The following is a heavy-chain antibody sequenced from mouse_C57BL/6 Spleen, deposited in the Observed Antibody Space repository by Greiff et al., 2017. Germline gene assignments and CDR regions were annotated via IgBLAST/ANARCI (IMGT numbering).Heavy chain of an antibody. CDR2: IWSGGST. D-gene: IGHD5-2*01. J-gene: IGHJ4*01. Sequence: VKLMESGPGLVQPSQSLSITCTVSGFSLTSYGVHWVRQSPGKGLEWLGVIWSGGSTDYNAAFISRLSISKDNSKSQVFFKMNSLQADDTAIYYCARKPSEYVYYYAMDYWGQGTSVTVSS. CDR3: ARKPSEYVYYYAMDY. CDR1: GFSLTSYG. V-gene: IGHV2-2*01.